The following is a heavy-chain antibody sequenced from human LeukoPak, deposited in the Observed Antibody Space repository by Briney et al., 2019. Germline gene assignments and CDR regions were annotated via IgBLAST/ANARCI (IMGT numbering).Heavy chain of an antibody. CDR3: ARNTGIAAVGNPSYYFYYYMDV. J-gene: IGHJ6*03. CDR1: GASISSGGYY. D-gene: IGHD6-13*01. Sequence: SQTLSLTCTVSGASISSGGYYWSWIRQYPGKGLEWIGCIYDSGSTFYTPSLKSRVPISLDTSKNQFSLRVISVTAADTAVYFCARNTGIAAVGNPSYYFYYYMDVWGKGTTVTVSS. CDR2: IYDSGST. V-gene: IGHV4-31*03.